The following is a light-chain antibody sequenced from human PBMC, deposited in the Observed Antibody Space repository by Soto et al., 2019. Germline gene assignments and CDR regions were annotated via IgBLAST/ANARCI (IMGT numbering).Light chain of an antibody. CDR2: DAS. CDR3: QQRSSWPT. CDR1: QSLAGQ. V-gene: IGKV3-11*01. J-gene: IGKJ1*01. Sequence: VLTQSPAILSLSPGERATLSCRASQSLAGQLAWYQQKPGQAPRLFIYDASKRAPGVPGRFSGSGSGTDYSLTMTSLEPDVLAAYYCQQRSSWPTFGQGTRVEIK.